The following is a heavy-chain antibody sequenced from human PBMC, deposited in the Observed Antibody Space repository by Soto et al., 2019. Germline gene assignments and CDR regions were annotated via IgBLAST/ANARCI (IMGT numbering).Heavy chain of an antibody. J-gene: IGHJ4*02. CDR1: GLTFSSYG. CDR2: ISHDGRDK. CDR3: AKDSPVNDY. V-gene: IGHV3-30*18. Sequence: QVQLLESGGGVVQPGRSLRLSCAASGLTFSSYGMHWVRQAPGKGLEWVAAISHDGRDKVYADSAKGRFTVSRDNSKNTLYLQMNSLSAEDTAVYYCAKDSPVNDYWGQGTLVTVSS. D-gene: IGHD3-16*02.